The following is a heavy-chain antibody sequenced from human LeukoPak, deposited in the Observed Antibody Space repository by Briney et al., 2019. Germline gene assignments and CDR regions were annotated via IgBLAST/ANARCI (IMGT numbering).Heavy chain of an antibody. D-gene: IGHD5-24*01. CDR2: IRSNRPYI. Sequence: PGGSLRLSCAASGFTFSDYYMSWIRQAPGKGLEWVSYIRSNRPYIYYAGSLTGRSTNSRDNPKNSLYLQMSSLRAADTAVYYCARHPLGYRGYNYDDYWGQGTLVTVSS. V-gene: IGHV3-11*01. J-gene: IGHJ4*02. CDR3: ARHPLGYRGYNYDDY. CDR1: GFTFSDYY.